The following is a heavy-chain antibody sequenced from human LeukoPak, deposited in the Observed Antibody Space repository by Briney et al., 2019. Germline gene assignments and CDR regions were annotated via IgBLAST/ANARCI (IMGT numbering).Heavy chain of an antibody. D-gene: IGHD6-13*01. Sequence: GASVKVSCKASGGTFSSYAISWVRQAPGQGLEWMGRIIPILGIANYAQKFQGRVTITADKSTSTAYMELSSLRSEDTAVYYCARDRGIAAAGGQYFQHWGQGTLVTVSS. CDR2: IIPILGIA. J-gene: IGHJ1*01. CDR3: ARDRGIAAAGGQYFQH. V-gene: IGHV1-69*04. CDR1: GGTFSSYA.